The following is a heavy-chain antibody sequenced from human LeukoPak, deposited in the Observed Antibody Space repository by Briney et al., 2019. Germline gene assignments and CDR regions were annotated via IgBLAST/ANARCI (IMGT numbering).Heavy chain of an antibody. Sequence: ASVKVSCRTSGYTFTTYGITWLRRAPGQGLEWMGWISGHNGKTNYAQKVQDRVTMTTDTSTSTAYMELRSLRSDDTAVYYCARGGSTPASHAFGIWGQGTTVTVSS. J-gene: IGHJ3*02. CDR2: ISGHNGKT. CDR3: ARGGSTPASHAFGI. D-gene: IGHD3-16*01. V-gene: IGHV1-18*01. CDR1: GYTFTTYG.